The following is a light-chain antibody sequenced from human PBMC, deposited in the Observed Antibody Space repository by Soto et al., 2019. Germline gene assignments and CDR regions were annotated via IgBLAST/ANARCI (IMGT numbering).Light chain of an antibody. Sequence: QSVLTQPASVSGSPGQSIAISCTGTRSDVGAYNYVSWYQQHPGKAPKLMISEVTNRPSGVSDRFSGSKSGNTASLTISGLQAEDEADYYCSSFTSRFTFVFGTGP. CDR1: RSDVGAYNY. V-gene: IGLV2-14*01. CDR2: EVT. J-gene: IGLJ1*01. CDR3: SSFTSRFTFV.